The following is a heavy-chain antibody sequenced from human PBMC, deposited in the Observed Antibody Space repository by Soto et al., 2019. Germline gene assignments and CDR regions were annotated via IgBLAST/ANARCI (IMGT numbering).Heavy chain of an antibody. Sequence: GGSLRLSCAASGFILISYAMSWVRQAPGKGLKWVSAISGSGGSTYYADSVKGRFTISRDNSKNTLYLQMNSLRAEDTAVYYCANGYSSGWYDYWGQGTLVTVSS. D-gene: IGHD6-19*01. CDR1: GFILISYA. V-gene: IGHV3-23*01. CDR2: ISGSGGST. CDR3: ANGYSSGWYDY. J-gene: IGHJ4*02.